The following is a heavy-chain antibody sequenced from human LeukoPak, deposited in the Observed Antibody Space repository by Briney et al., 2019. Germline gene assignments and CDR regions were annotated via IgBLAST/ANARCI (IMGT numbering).Heavy chain of an antibody. V-gene: IGHV3-21*01. CDR1: GFTFSSYS. D-gene: IGHD3-10*01. J-gene: IGHJ4*02. CDR2: ISSSSSYI. CDR3: ASSITMVRGVILPHDY. Sequence: GGSLRLSCAASGFTFSSYSMNWVRQAPGKGLEWVSSISSSSSYIYYADSVKGRFTISRDNAKNSLYLQMNSLRAEDTAVYYCASSITMVRGVILPHDYWGQGTLVTVSS.